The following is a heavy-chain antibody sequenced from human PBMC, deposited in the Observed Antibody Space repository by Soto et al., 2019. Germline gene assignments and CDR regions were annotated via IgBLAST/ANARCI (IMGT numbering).Heavy chain of an antibody. Sequence: QVQLQESGPGLVKPSETLSLTCTVSGASISSYYWSWIRQPPGKGLEWIGYMYYSGSTNYNPSLKSRVTISVDTSKSQFSMKRSSVTAADAAVYYCARDRRYCRGGSCSADDAFDFWGQGTMVTVSS. CDR3: ARDRRYCRGGSCSADDAFDF. CDR2: MYYSGST. D-gene: IGHD2-15*01. CDR1: GASISSYY. V-gene: IGHV4-59*01. J-gene: IGHJ3*01.